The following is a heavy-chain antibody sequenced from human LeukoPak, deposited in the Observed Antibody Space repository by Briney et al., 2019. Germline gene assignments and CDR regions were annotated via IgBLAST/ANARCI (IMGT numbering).Heavy chain of an antibody. CDR3: ARACTDTTCPFDS. D-gene: IGHD2-8*02. V-gene: IGHV3-64*02. CDR1: GFTFMSYA. CDR2: ITSNGVGK. Sequence: PGGSLGLSCTASGFTFMSYAMHWVRQAPGKGLEYVSSITSNGVGKYYADSVEGRFSISRDNSKNTLYLQLDSLRTEDMAIYYCARACTDTTCPFDSWGRGTLVTVSS. J-gene: IGHJ4*02.